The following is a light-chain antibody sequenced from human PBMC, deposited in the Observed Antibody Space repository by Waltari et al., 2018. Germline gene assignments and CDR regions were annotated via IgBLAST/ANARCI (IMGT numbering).Light chain of an antibody. J-gene: IGKJ3*01. CDR3: QHLTA. CDR2: DAS. CDR1: QGISSA. V-gene: IGKV1-13*02. Sequence: AIQLTQSPSSLAASVGDRVTITCRASQGISSAVAWYQQKPGKVPNLPIYDASRLERGVPSRFSGSTSGTDFTLTISSLQPEDFATYYCQHLTAFGPGTKVDI.